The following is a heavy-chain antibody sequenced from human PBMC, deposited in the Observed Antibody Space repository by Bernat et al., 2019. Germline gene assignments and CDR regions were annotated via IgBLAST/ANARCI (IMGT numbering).Heavy chain of an antibody. D-gene: IGHD6-19*01. CDR1: GFTFSSYA. J-gene: IGHJ5*02. CDR2: ISGSGGST. Sequence: EVQLLESGGGLVQPGVSLRLSCAASGFTFSSYAMSWVRQAPGKWLEWVSAISGSGGSTYYADSVKGRFTISRDNSKNTLYLQMNSLRAEDTAVYYCAKDGIAVAETNWFDPWGQGTLVTVSS. V-gene: IGHV3-23*01. CDR3: AKDGIAVAETNWFDP.